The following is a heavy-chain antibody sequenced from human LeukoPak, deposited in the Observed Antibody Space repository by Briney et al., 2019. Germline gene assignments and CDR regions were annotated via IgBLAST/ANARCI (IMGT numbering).Heavy chain of an antibody. D-gene: IGHD2-8*01. Sequence: PGTSLRLSCAASGFTFDGYPMHWVRQAPGKGVEWVSGITSNSGKLGYADSVKGRFVISRDNAKNSLFLRLNNVRAEDMALYYCARESTSTYGARLYSFDCWGQGTQVTVSS. CDR2: ITSNSGKL. J-gene: IGHJ4*02. V-gene: IGHV3-9*03. CDR1: GFTFDGYP. CDR3: ARESTSTYGARLYSFDC.